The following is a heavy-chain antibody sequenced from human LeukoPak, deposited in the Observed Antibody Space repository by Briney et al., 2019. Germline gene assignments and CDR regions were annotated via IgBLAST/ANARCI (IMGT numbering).Heavy chain of an antibody. V-gene: IGHV7-4-1*02. Sequence: GAPVKVSCKASGYTFTSYAMNWVRQAPGQGLEWMGWINTNTGNPTYAQGFTGRFVFSLDTSVSTAYLQISSLKAEDTAVYYCARDNDLPLYYYYGMDVWGQGTTVTVSS. CDR3: ARDNDLPLYYYYGMDV. CDR2: INTNTGNP. D-gene: IGHD1-1*01. J-gene: IGHJ6*02. CDR1: GYTFTSYA.